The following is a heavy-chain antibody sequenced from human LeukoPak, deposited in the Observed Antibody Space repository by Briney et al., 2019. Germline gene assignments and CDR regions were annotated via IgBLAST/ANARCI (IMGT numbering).Heavy chain of an antibody. CDR1: GYIFTSYF. V-gene: IGHV1-18*04. CDR3: ARATMVRGVITEADFDY. D-gene: IGHD3-10*01. CDR2: IIPIFGTA. J-gene: IGHJ4*02. Sequence: ASVKVSCKASGYIFTSYFMHWVRQAPGQGLEWMGGIIPIFGTANYAQKLQGRVTMTTDTSTSTAYMELRSLRSDDTAVYYCARATMVRGVITEADFDYWGQGTLVTVSS.